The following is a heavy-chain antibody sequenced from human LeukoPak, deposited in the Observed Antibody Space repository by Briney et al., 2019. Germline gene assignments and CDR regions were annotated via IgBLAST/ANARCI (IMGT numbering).Heavy chain of an antibody. Sequence: GGSLRLSCAASGFTFSSYSMNWVRQAPGKGLEWVSYISSSSTIYYADSVKGQFTISRDNAKNSLYLQMNSLRAEDTAVYYCARRYIRDYWGQGTLVTVSS. CDR1: GFTFSSYS. CDR3: ARRYIRDY. D-gene: IGHD5-18*01. J-gene: IGHJ4*02. V-gene: IGHV3-48*01. CDR2: ISSSSTI.